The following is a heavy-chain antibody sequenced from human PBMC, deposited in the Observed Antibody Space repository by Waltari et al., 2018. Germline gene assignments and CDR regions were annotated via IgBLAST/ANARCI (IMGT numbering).Heavy chain of an antibody. V-gene: IGHV3-33*06. J-gene: IGHJ3*02. Sequence: QLQLVESGGGVVQPGKSLRLSCAASGFTMSSYFMHWVRQAPGKGMGWVAVVWSDGNEKYDGDSVKGRFTISRDNSKNIVYLQMNSLRAEDTAVYFCAKEQEAFDIWGQGTVVTVS. CDR3: AKEQEAFDI. CDR2: VWSDGNEK. CDR1: GFTMSSYF.